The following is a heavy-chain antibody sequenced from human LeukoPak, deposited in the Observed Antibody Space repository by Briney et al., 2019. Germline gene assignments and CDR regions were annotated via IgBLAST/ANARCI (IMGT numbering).Heavy chain of an antibody. Sequence: GGSLRLFCAASGFTFSSYAMHWVRQAPGKGLEYVSAISSNGGSTYYANSEKGRFTISRDNSKNTLYLQMGSLRAEDMAVYYCATSSQGAFDIWGQGTMVTVSS. V-gene: IGHV3-64*01. J-gene: IGHJ3*02. CDR3: ATSSQGAFDI. CDR2: ISSNGGST. CDR1: GFTFSSYA.